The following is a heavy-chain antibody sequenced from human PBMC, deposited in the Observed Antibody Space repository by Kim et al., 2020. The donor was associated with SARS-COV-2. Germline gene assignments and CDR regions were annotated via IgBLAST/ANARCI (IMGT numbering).Heavy chain of an antibody. J-gene: IGHJ6*02. CDR3: ASNPRRIAAAEYYYYYGMDV. Sequence: ASVKVSCKASGYTFTSYAMNWVRQAPGQGLEWMGWINTNTGNPTYAQGFTGRFVFSLDTSVSTAYLQISSLKAEDTAVYYCASNPRRIAAAEYYYYYGMDVWGQGTTVTVSS. CDR1: GYTFTSYA. CDR2: INTNTGNP. V-gene: IGHV7-4-1*02. D-gene: IGHD6-13*01.